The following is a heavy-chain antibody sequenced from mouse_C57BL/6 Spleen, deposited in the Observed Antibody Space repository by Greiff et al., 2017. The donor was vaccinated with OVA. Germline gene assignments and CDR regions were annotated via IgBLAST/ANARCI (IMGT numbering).Heavy chain of an antibody. V-gene: IGHV1-54*01. D-gene: IGHD1-1*01. Sequence: QVQLQQSGAELVRPGTSVKVSCKASGYAFTNYLIEWVKQRPGQGLEWIGVINPGSGGTNYNEKFKGKATLTADKSSSTAYMQLSSLTSEDSAVYFCAREGLGITTAFDYWGQGTTLTVSS. CDR1: GYAFTNYL. J-gene: IGHJ2*01. CDR3: AREGLGITTAFDY. CDR2: INPGSGGT.